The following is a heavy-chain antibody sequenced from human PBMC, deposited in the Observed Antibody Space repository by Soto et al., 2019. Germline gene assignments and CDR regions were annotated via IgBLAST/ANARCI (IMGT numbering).Heavy chain of an antibody. V-gene: IGHV3-23*01. D-gene: IGHD3-10*01. CDR1: GFTFSPYA. J-gene: IGHJ6*02. CDR2: ISGSGGST. Sequence: EVKLLESGGGLVQPGGSLRLSCAASGFTFSPYAMSWVRQAPGKGLEWVSSISGSGGSTHYADSVKGRFTVSRDNSKRALSLQMSSLREEDTATYYCAKGLRRLLRTQYYYGLDVWGRGTTVTVSS. CDR3: AKGLRRLLRTQYYYGLDV.